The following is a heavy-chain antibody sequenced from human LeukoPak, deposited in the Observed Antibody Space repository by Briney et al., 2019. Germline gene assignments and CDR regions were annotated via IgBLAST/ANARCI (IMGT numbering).Heavy chain of an antibody. CDR3: ARDSTWENDY. CDR2: INPNTGGT. Sequence: ASVKVSCKASGHTFTDYYMHWVRQAPGQGLEWMGRINPNTGGTNYAQRFQGRVTMTRDTSISTAYMDLSSLRSDDTAVYYCARDSTWENDYWGQGTLVTVSS. V-gene: IGHV1-2*06. D-gene: IGHD1-26*01. CDR1: GHTFTDYY. J-gene: IGHJ4*02.